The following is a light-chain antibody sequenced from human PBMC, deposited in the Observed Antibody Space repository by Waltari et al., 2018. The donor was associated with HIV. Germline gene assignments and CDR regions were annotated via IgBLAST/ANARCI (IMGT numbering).Light chain of an antibody. CDR2: DAS. CDR3: QHRTNWPPLT. Sequence: EIVLTQSPATLSLSPGERATLSCRASQSVSSSLAWYQQTRGQPPRLLIFDASNRATGIPARFSGSGSGTDSTLTISSLEPEDFAVYFCQHRTNWPPLTFGGGTRVEIK. CDR1: QSVSSS. V-gene: IGKV3-11*01. J-gene: IGKJ4*01.